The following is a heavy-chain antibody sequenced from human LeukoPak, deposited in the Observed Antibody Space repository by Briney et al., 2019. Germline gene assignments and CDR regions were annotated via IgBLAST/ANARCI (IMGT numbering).Heavy chain of an antibody. Sequence: SETLSLTCTVSGGSISSSHWSWIRQPAGKGLEWIGHIYASGSTNYNPSLKSRVTMSVDTSKNQVSLNLTSVTAADTAVYYCARVSDPRYSFFDPWGQGTLVTVSS. CDR3: ARVSDPRYSFFDP. V-gene: IGHV4-4*07. CDR2: IYASGST. CDR1: GGSISSSH. D-gene: IGHD5-18*01. J-gene: IGHJ5*02.